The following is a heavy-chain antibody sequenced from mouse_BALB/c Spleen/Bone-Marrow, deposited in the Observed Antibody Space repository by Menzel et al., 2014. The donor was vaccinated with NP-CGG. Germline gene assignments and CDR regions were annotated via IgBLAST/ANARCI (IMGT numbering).Heavy chain of an antibody. J-gene: IGHJ1*01. CDR2: IYPGSGST. CDR3: TRSGYYGSSYGYFDV. Sequence: LQQSGSELVRPGASVKLSCKASGYTFTSYWMHWVKQRPGQGLEWIGNIYPGSGSTNYDEKFKGKATLTVDTSSSTANMQLSSLTSEDSAVYYCTRSGYYGSSYGYFDVWGAGTTVTVSS. CDR1: GYTFTSYW. D-gene: IGHD1-1*01. V-gene: IGHV1S22*01.